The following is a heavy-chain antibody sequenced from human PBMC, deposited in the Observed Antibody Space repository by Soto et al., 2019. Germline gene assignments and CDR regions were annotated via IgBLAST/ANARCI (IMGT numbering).Heavy chain of an antibody. CDR2: ISYDGSNK. D-gene: IGHD4-17*01. Sequence: QVQLVESGGGVVQPGRSLRLSCAASGFTFNSYGIHWVRQAPGKGLEWVAVISYDGSNKYYADSVKGRFTISRDNSKNTLYLQMTSLRADDTAVYYCEKDINYGGKSWALDYWGQGTLVTVSS. V-gene: IGHV3-30*18. J-gene: IGHJ4*02. CDR3: EKDINYGGKSWALDY. CDR1: GFTFNSYG.